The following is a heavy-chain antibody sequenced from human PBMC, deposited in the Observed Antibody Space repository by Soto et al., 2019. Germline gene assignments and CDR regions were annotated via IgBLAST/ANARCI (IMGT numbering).Heavy chain of an antibody. D-gene: IGHD4-17*01. V-gene: IGHV1-18*04. CDR1: GYTFTSYG. J-gene: IGHJ4*02. CDR3: ARDSTTVTPWYFDY. Sequence: ASVKVSCKASGYTFTSYGTSWVRQAPGQGLEWMGWISAYNGNTNYAQKLQGRVTMTTDTSTSTAYMELRSLRSDDTAVYYCARDSTTVTPWYFDYWGQGTLVTVSS. CDR2: ISAYNGNT.